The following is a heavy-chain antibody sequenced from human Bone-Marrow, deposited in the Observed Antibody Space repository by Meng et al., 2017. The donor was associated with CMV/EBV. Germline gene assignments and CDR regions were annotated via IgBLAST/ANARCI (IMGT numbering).Heavy chain of an antibody. D-gene: IGHD3-22*01. V-gene: IGHV1-69*01. CDR2: IIPIFGTA. CDR3: ASPAYYYDSSGYPLAY. J-gene: IGHJ4*02. CDR1: GTCSSYA. Sequence: GTCSSYAISWVRQAPGQGLEWMGGIIPIFGTANYAQKFQGRVTITADESTSTAYMELSSLRSEDTAVYYCASPAYYYDSSGYPLAYWGQGTLVTVSS.